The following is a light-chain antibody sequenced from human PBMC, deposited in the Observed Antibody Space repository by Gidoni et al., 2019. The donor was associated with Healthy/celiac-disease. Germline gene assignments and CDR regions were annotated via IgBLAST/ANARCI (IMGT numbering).Light chain of an antibody. J-gene: IGLJ3*02. CDR1: SGINVGTYR. CDR3: MIGPSRASV. CDR2: YKSDLDE. Sequence: HALLPPPASLSASPGASASLPCTLRSGINVGTYRIYWYQQKPGSPPQYLLRYKSDLDEQQGSGVASRISGPKDASAKAGILLISGLQSEEEADYSCMIGPSRASVFGGGTKLTVL. V-gene: IGLV5-45*01.